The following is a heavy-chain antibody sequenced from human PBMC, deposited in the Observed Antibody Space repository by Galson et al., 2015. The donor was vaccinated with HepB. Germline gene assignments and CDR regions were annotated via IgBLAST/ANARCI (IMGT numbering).Heavy chain of an antibody. J-gene: IGHJ4*02. CDR3: ARDDGYDYTVTAAGY. V-gene: IGHV3-49*03. D-gene: IGHD2-21*02. Sequence: SLRLSCAASGFTFGDYAMSWFRQAPGKGLEWVGFIRSKAYGGTTEYAASVKGRFTISRDDSKSIAYLQMNSLKTEDTAVYYCARDDGYDYTVTAAGYWGQGTLVTVSS. CDR2: IRSKAYGGTT. CDR1: GFTFGDYA.